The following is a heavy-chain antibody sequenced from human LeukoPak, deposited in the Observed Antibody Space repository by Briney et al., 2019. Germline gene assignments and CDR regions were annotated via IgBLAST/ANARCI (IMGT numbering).Heavy chain of an antibody. CDR1: GFTFSSFW. V-gene: IGHV3-7*01. CDR3: TRNRGLDV. CDR2: IKPEGSEK. D-gene: IGHD6-25*01. J-gene: IGHJ6*02. Sequence: HPGGSLRLSCAASGFTFSSFWMSWVRQAPGKGLEWVPNIKPEGSEKYYVDSVKGRFTISRDNAKNALYLQMNSLRAEDTAVYYCTRNRGLDVWGQGTTVTVSS.